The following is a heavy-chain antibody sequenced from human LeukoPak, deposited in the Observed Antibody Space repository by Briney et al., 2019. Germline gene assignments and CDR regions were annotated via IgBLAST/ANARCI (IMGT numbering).Heavy chain of an antibody. J-gene: IGHJ4*02. Sequence: GGSLRLSCATSGFTFNNYNMNWVRQAPGKGLEWVSYISVTSGAIFYADSVKGRFTISRANAKNSIYLQMNSLRVEDTAVYYCARGDYVVDYWGQGTLVTVSS. CDR3: ARGDYVVDY. CDR2: ISVTSGAI. V-gene: IGHV3-48*01. CDR1: GFTFNNYN. D-gene: IGHD4-17*01.